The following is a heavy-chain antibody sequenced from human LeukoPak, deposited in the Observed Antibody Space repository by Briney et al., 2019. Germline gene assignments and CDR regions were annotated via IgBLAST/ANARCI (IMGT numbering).Heavy chain of an antibody. D-gene: IGHD3-9*01. CDR3: ARFRDYDILTGYDYYGMDV. CDR2: IYPGDSDT. V-gene: IGHV5-51*01. CDR1: GYTFTSYW. J-gene: IGHJ6*04. Sequence: KVSCKASGYTFTSYWIGWVRQMPGKGLEWMGIIYPGDSDTRYSPSFQGQVTISADKSISTAYLQWSSLKASDTAMYYCARFRDYDILTGYDYYGMDVWGKGTTVTDSS.